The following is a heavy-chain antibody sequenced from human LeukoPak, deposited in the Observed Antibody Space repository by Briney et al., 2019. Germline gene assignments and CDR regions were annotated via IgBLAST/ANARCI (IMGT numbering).Heavy chain of an antibody. J-gene: IGHJ4*02. CDR1: GYTFTGYY. Sequence: GASVKVSCKASGYTFTGYYMHWVRQAPGQGLEWMGWINPNSGGTNYAQKFKGRVTMTRDTSISTAYMELSRLRSDDTAVYYCARPYGDCNYYDYWGQGTLVTVSS. CDR2: INPNSGGT. V-gene: IGHV1-2*02. D-gene: IGHD4-17*01. CDR3: ARPYGDCNYYDY.